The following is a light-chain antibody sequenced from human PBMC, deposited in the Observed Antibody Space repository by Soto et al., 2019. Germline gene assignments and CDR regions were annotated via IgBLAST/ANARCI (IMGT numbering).Light chain of an antibody. V-gene: IGLV2-8*01. CDR1: SSDVGDYNY. CDR3: SSYAGKGV. CDR2: EVN. Sequence: QSVLTQPPSASGSPGQSVTISCTGTSSDVGDYNYVSWYQQHPGKAPKLMIYEVNKRRSGVPDRFSGSKSGNTASLTVSGLQTEDEADYYCSSYAGKGVFGEGTKVTVL. J-gene: IGLJ2*01.